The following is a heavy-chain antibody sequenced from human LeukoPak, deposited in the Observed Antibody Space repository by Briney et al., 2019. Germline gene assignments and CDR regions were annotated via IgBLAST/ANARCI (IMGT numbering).Heavy chain of an antibody. Sequence: SETLSLTCTVSGGSISSRSYYWGWIRQPPGKGLEWIGTVYYRGSTYYSPSLKSRVTISVDTSKNQFSLKLSSVTAADTAVYYCARGPVEELLHTWFDPGGQGTLVTVSS. J-gene: IGHJ5*02. D-gene: IGHD2-15*01. CDR2: VYYRGST. CDR1: GGSISSRSYY. V-gene: IGHV4-39*01. CDR3: ARGPVEELLHTWFDP.